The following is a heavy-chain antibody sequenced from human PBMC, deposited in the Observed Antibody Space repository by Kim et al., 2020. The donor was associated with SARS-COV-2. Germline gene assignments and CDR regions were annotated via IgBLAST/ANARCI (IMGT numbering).Heavy chain of an antibody. CDR2: ST. V-gene: IGHV4-59*01. CDR3: ARESPYYFDH. Sequence: STNSTPSLMRRVPISVDTSKNQFSLKLSSVTAADTAVYYCARESPYYFDHWGQGTLVTVSS. J-gene: IGHJ4*02.